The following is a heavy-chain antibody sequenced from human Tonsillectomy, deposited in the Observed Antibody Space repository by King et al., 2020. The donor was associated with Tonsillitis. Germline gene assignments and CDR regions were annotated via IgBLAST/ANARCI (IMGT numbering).Heavy chain of an antibody. D-gene: IGHD3-16*01. Sequence: QLVLSGAEVKKPGESLKISCKGSGYSFSNYWIAWVRQMPGKGLECMGIVYPGDSDTTYSPSFQGQVTISADKSISTAYLQWSNLKASDSAMSYCARVGASALEGAFDIWGQGTVVTVSS. CDR3: ARVGASALEGAFDI. V-gene: IGHV5-51*01. CDR1: GYSFSNYW. CDR2: VYPGDSDT. J-gene: IGHJ3*02.